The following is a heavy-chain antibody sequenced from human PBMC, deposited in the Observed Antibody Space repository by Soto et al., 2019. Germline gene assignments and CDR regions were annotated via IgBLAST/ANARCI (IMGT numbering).Heavy chain of an antibody. CDR3: ARAKASIAVAGTFWFDP. D-gene: IGHD6-19*01. CDR1: GGSISSSSYY. V-gene: IGHV4-39*01. J-gene: IGHJ5*02. CDR2: IYYSGST. Sequence: SETLSLTCTVSGGSISSSSYYWGWIRQPPGKGLEWIGSIYYSGSTYYNPSLKSRVTISVDTSKNQFSLKLSSVTAADTAVYYCARAKASIAVAGTFWFDPWGQGTLVTVSS.